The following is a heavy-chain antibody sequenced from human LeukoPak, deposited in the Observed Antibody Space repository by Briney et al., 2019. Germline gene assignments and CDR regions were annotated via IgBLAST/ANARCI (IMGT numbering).Heavy chain of an antibody. D-gene: IGHD6-13*01. V-gene: IGHV3-23*01. CDR2: ISGSGGST. Sequence: PGGTLRLSCAASGFTFSSYGMSWVRQAPGKGPEWVSAISGSGGSTYYADSVKGRFTISRDNSKNPLYLQMNSLRAEDTAVYYCAKEVLAAGYYYYYYMDVWGKGTTVTVSS. J-gene: IGHJ6*03. CDR3: AKEVLAAGYYYYYYMDV. CDR1: GFTFSSYG.